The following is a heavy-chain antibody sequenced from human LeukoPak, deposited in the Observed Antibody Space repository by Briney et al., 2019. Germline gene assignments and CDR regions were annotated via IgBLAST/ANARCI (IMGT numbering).Heavy chain of an antibody. D-gene: IGHD1-26*01. V-gene: IGHV4-59*01. Sequence: SETLSLTCTVSGGSISSYYWSWIRQPPGKGLEWIGYIYYSGSTNYNPSLKSRVTISVDRSKNQFSLKLISVTAADTAVYYCARGSYSVDYWGQGTLVTVSS. CDR3: ARGSYSVDY. CDR2: IYYSGST. J-gene: IGHJ4*02. CDR1: GGSISSYY.